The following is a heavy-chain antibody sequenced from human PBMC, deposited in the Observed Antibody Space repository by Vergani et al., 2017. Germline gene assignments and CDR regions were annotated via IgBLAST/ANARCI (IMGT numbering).Heavy chain of an antibody. V-gene: IGHV4-34*01. Sequence: QVQLQQWGAGLLKPSETLSLTCAVYGGSFSDYYWSWIRQAPGKGLEWIGSLSTTGGATHASHNPSLKSRVSISVDTSKSQFSLRLTSVTAADSAIYYCAGDTHSWQRADRWGQGLLVSVSS. CDR1: GGSFSDYY. D-gene: IGHD6-13*01. J-gene: IGHJ5*02. CDR3: AGDTHSWQRADR. CDR2: LSTTGGA.